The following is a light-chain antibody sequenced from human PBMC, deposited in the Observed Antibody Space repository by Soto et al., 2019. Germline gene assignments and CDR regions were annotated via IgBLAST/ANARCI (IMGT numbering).Light chain of an antibody. Sequence: EIVMTQSPAPLSVSPGVRATLSCRASQSVSSNLAWYQQKPGQAPRLLIYGASTRATGIPARFSGSGSGTEFTLTISSLQSEDFAVYYCQQYNNWPRTFGRRTKVDIK. V-gene: IGKV3-15*01. J-gene: IGKJ1*01. CDR3: QQYNNWPRT. CDR2: GAS. CDR1: QSVSSN.